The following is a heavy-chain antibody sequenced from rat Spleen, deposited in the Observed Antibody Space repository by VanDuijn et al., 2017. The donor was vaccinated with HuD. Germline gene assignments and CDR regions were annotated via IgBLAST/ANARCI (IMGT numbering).Heavy chain of an antibody. CDR1: GFTFSDYN. CDR3: ATTECID. D-gene: IGHD1-11*01. J-gene: IGHJ2*01. Sequence: EVQLVESGGGLVQPGRSLKLSCAASGFTFSDYNMAWVRQAPKKGLEWVATISPSGGSTYFRDSVKGRFTISRDNAKSTLYLQMDSLKSEDTATYYCATTECIDWGQGVMVTVSS. V-gene: IGHV5S10*01. CDR2: ISPSGGST.